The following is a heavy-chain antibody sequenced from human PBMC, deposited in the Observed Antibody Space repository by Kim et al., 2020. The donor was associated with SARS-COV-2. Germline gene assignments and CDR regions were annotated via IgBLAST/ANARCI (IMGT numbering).Heavy chain of an antibody. CDR3: AKGGHYYDSFKRRAAEYFQH. CDR1: GFTFGDYA. V-gene: IGHV3-9*01. D-gene: IGHD3-22*01. Sequence: GGSLRLSCAASGFTFGDYAMHWVRQAPGKGLEWVSGISWNSGSIGYADSVKGRFTISRDNAKNSLYLQMNSLRAEDTALYYCAKGGHYYDSFKRRAAEYFQHWGQGTLVTVSS. J-gene: IGHJ1*01. CDR2: ISWNSGSI.